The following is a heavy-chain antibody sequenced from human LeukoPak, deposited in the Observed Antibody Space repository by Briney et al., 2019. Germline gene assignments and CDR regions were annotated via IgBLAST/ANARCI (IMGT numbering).Heavy chain of an antibody. D-gene: IGHD4/OR15-4a*01. CDR3: AKDHPVLSF. V-gene: IGHV3-43*02. CDR1: GFTSDDFG. Sequence: GGSLRLSCAASGFTSDDFGMHWARQVPGKGLEWVSFISGDGNRIHYADSVVGRFTVSRDKTKNSLYLHMISLRTEDTAFYFCAKDHPVLSFWGQGTLVTVSS. CDR2: ISGDGNRI. J-gene: IGHJ4*02.